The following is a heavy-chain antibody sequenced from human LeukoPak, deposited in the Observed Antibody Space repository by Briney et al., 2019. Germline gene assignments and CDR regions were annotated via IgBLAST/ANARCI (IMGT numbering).Heavy chain of an antibody. V-gene: IGHV4-59*01. D-gene: IGHD6-6*01. J-gene: IGHJ6*02. Sequence: PSETLSLTCTVSGGSISSYYWSWIRQPPGKGLEWIGYIYYSGSTNYNPSLKSRVTISVDTSKNQFSLKLSSVTAADTAVYYCARFSEDSSSFFDYYYGMDVWGQGTTVTVPS. CDR2: IYYSGST. CDR1: GGSISSYY. CDR3: ARFSEDSSSFFDYYYGMDV.